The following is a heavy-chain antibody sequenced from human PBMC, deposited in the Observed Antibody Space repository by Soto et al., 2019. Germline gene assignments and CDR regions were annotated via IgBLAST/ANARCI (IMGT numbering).Heavy chain of an antibody. V-gene: IGHV3-72*01. D-gene: IGHD6-19*01. Sequence: EVQLVESGGGLVQPGGSLRLSCAASGLIFSDYHMDWVRQAPGKGLEWVGRIRRKANSYTTEYAASVKGRFTISRDDSRNSLYLQMNSLKSEDTAVYYCAMLGGWSGGSSDMDGWGQWTTVTVSS. CDR3: AMLGGWSGGSSDMDG. CDR2: IRRKANSYTT. J-gene: IGHJ6*02. CDR1: GLIFSDYH.